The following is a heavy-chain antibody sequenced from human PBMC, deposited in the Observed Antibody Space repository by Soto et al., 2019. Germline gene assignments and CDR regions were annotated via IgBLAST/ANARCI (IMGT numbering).Heavy chain of an antibody. CDR3: ARDPGYCRGGSCVESYYFDY. D-gene: IGHD2-15*01. J-gene: IGHJ4*02. CDR1: GFTFSSYA. Sequence: GGSLRLSCAASGFTFSSYAMHWVRQAPGKGLEWVAVISYDGSNKYYADSVKGRFTISRDNSKNTLYLQMNSLRAEDTAVYYCARDPGYCRGGSCVESYYFDYWGQGTLVTVSS. CDR2: ISYDGSNK. V-gene: IGHV3-30-3*01.